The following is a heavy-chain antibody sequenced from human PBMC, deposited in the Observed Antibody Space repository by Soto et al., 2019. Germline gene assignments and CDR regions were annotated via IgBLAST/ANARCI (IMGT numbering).Heavy chain of an antibody. CDR2: ISAYNGNT. CDR1: GYTFASYA. J-gene: IGHJ4*02. Sequence: QVQLVQSGAEVKKPGASVKVSCKASGYTFASYAISWMRQAPGQGLEWMGWISAYNGNTNYAQKLQGRVTMTTDTSTGTAYMGLRRLRSDGPAVYYWARDRPPPDYWGQATRVPVSS. CDR3: ARDRPPPDY. V-gene: IGHV1-18*01.